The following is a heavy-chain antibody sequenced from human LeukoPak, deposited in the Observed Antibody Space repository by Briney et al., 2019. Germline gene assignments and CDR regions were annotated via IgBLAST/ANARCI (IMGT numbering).Heavy chain of an antibody. Sequence: PGGSLRLSCAASGFTVSSNYMSWVRQAPGKGLEWLSTLVVTGGATYYADSVTGRFIISRDNSKNTLYLQMNSLTVEDTAVYYCAKDDGGEYHLFDSWGQGTLVTVSS. D-gene: IGHD3-16*01. J-gene: IGHJ4*02. CDR3: AKDDGGEYHLFDS. CDR2: LVVTGGAT. CDR1: GFTVSSNY. V-gene: IGHV3-23*01.